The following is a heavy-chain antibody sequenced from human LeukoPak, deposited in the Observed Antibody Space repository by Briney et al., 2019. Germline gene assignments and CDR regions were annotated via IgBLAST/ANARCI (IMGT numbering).Heavy chain of an antibody. J-gene: IGHJ6*02. CDR2: LYSGGST. V-gene: IGHV3-66*01. CDR1: GFTVSNHY. Sequence: GGSLRLSCAASGFTVSNHYMTWVRQGPGKGLEWVSTLYSGGSTYYADSVKGRFIIFRDNAKNTLYLQMNSLRAEDTAVYYCARDVAFTEDVWGQGTTVIVSS. CDR3: ARDVAFTEDV.